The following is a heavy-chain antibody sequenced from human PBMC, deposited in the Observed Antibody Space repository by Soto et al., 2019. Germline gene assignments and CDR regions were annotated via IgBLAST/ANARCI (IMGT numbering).Heavy chain of an antibody. D-gene: IGHD3-10*01. CDR3: ARQSSSKYYCGMDV. Sequence: SQALSLTCAISGDSVSSNSAAWNWIRQSPSRGLEWLGRTYYRSKWYNDCAVSVKSRITINPDTSRNQFSLQLNSVTPEDTAVYYCARQSSSKYYCGMDVLGQGTTVTVSS. J-gene: IGHJ6*02. V-gene: IGHV6-1*01. CDR1: GDSVSSNSAA. CDR2: TYYRSKWYN.